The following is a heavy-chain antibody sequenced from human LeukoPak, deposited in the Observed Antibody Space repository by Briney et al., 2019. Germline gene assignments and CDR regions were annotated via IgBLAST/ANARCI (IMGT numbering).Heavy chain of an antibody. CDR1: GFTFSTYE. Sequence: QPGGSLRLSCAASGFTFSTYEMNWVRQAPGKGLEWVSYISGSGSVVYYADAVKGRFTISRDNAKNSLFLQMNSLRVEDTAVYYCARDLRIISVDYWGQGTLVTVSS. D-gene: IGHD3-10*01. V-gene: IGHV3-48*03. J-gene: IGHJ4*02. CDR2: ISGSGSVV. CDR3: ARDLRIISVDY.